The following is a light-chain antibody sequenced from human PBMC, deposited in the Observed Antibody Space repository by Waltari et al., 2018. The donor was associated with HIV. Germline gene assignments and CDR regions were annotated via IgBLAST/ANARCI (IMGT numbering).Light chain of an antibody. CDR3: LQHNTYPLT. CDR2: DAS. Sequence: DIQMTQSPSSLSASVGDRVTIPCRASQGISNSLAWYQQKPGKAPKLLLYDASRLQSGVPSRFSGSGSGTDYTLTISSLQPEDFATYYCLQHNTYPLTFGGGTKVEIK. V-gene: IGKV1-NL1*01. CDR1: QGISNS. J-gene: IGKJ4*01.